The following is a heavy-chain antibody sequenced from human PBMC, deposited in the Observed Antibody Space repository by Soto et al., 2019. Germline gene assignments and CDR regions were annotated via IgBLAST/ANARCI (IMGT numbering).Heavy chain of an antibody. CDR3: AHRGYGNYPRDNWFDP. CDR2: IYWNDDT. D-gene: IGHD4-17*01. J-gene: IGHJ5*02. V-gene: IGHV2-5*01. Sequence: GSGPTLVNPTQTLTLTCTFSGFSLTTAGAGVGCIRQPPGKALEWLALIYWNDDTRYSPSLKSRLTITKDTSKNQVVLRMTNMYPVAKATYYCAHRGYGNYPRDNWFDPWGQGIMVTVSP. CDR1: GFSLTTAGAG.